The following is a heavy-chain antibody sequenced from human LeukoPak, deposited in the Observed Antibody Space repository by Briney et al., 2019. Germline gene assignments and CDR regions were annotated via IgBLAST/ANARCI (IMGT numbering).Heavy chain of an antibody. CDR2: IIGPGGDT. CDR3: AKAAAERCASIKCYPFDS. Sequence: GGSLRLSCTASGFIFNSYAMNWVRQAPGKGLEWVASIIGPGGDTYHAGSVRGRFTISRDNSKNTLYLQMSHLRVEDTALYYCAKAAAERCASIKCYPFDSWGQGTLVAVSS. V-gene: IGHV3-23*01. D-gene: IGHD1-1*01. CDR1: GFIFNSYA. J-gene: IGHJ4*02.